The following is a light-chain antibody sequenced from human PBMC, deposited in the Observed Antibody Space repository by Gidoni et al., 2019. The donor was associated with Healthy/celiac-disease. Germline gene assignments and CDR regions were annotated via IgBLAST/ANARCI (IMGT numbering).Light chain of an antibody. CDR3: QQYDNLYT. CDR1: QDISNY. J-gene: IGKJ2*01. V-gene: IGKV1-33*01. CDR2: DAS. Sequence: DIQMTQSPSSLSASVGDRVTITCQASQDISNYLNWYQQKPGKAPKLLIYDASNLETGVPSRFSGSGSGTDFTFNISSLQTEDIATYYCQQYDNLYTFGQGTKLEIK.